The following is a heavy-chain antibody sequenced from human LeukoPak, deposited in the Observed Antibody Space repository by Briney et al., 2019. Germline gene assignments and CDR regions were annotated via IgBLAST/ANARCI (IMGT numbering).Heavy chain of an antibody. CDR1: GFTFSSFY. J-gene: IGHJ6*02. V-gene: IGHV3-7*03. CDR3: ARGGGLDV. Sequence: QTGGSLRLSCAASGFTFSSFYMSWVRQAPGKGLEWVANIKQDGSEKYYVDSVKGRFTISRDNGKNSLYLQMSNLRAEDTAVYFCARGGGLDVWGQGATVTVSS. CDR2: IKQDGSEK. D-gene: IGHD3-16*01.